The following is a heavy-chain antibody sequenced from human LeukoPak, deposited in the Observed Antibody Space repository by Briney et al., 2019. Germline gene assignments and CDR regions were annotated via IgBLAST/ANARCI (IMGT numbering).Heavy chain of an antibody. CDR1: GGSISSGGYY. J-gene: IGHJ5*02. CDR3: ARVGCSSTSCYFGFDP. CDR2: IYYSGST. Sequence: SETLSLTCTVSGGSISSGGYYWSWIRQHPWKGLEWIGYIYYSGSTYYNPSLKSRVTISVDTSKNQFSLKLSSVTAADTAVYYCARVGCSSTSCYFGFDPWGQGTLVTVSS. V-gene: IGHV4-31*03. D-gene: IGHD2-2*01.